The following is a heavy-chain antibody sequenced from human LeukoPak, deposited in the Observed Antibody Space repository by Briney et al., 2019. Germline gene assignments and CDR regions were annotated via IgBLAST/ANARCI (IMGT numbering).Heavy chain of an antibody. CDR1: GFSFRDFW. CDR3: ARFGYSGWNLEY. CDR2: INQGGSVK. V-gene: IGHV3-7*01. D-gene: IGHD5-12*01. J-gene: IGHJ4*02. Sequence: GGSLRLSCAASGFSFRDFWMTWVRQAPGKGLEWVTNINQGGSVKYYVDSVKGRFTISRDDAESSLYVQMNSLRDEDTAVYYCARFGYSGWNLEYWGQGTLVTVSS.